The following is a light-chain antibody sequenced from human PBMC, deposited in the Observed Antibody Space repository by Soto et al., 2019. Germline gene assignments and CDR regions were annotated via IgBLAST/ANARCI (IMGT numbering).Light chain of an antibody. J-gene: IGLJ2*01. Sequence: QSALTQPASVSGSPGQSIAISCTGTSNDVVTYKYVSWYQQHPGKAPKLMIYEVSIRPSGVSDRFSGSKSGNTASLTISGLRPEDEAYYYCCSYAGSTTRVVFGGGTKLTVL. CDR1: SNDVVTYKY. CDR2: EVS. CDR3: CSYAGSTTRVV. V-gene: IGLV2-14*01.